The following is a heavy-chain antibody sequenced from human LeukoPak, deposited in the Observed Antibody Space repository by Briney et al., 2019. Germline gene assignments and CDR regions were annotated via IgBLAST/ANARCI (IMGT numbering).Heavy chain of an antibody. J-gene: IGHJ4*02. V-gene: IGHV1-24*01. Sequence: ASVKVSCKVSGYTLTELSMHWVRQAPGKGLEWMGGFDPEDGETIYAQKFQGRVTMTEDTSTDTAYMELSSLRSEDTAVYYCATNVRYHDFWSGYYFGYWGQGTLVTVSS. CDR3: ATNVRYHDFWSGYYFGY. D-gene: IGHD3-3*01. CDR2: FDPEDGET. CDR1: GYTLTELS.